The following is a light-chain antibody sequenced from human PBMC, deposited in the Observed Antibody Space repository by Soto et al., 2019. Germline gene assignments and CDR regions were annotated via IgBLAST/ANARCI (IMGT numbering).Light chain of an antibody. CDR2: SNN. CDR1: LSNIGSNT. Sequence: QSVLTQPPSASGTPGQRVTISFSGHLSNIGSNTVNWYQQLPGTAPKLLIYSNNQRPSGVPDRFSGSKSGTSASLAISGLQSEDEADYYCAAWDDSLNGYVFGTGTKLTVL. V-gene: IGLV1-44*01. CDR3: AAWDDSLNGYV. J-gene: IGLJ1*01.